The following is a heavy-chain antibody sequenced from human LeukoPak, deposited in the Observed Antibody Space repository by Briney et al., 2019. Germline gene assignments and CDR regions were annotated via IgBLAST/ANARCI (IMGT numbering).Heavy chain of an antibody. J-gene: IGHJ4*02. CDR1: GYTFTSYG. CDR2: ISAYNGNT. D-gene: IGHD2-15*01. Sequence: GASVKVSCKASGYTFTSYGITWARQAPGQGLEWMGWISAYNGNTNYAQNLQGRVTMTTDTSTRTVYMELRSLRSDDTAVYYCAGEDYCSGGSCYEGAVDYWGQGTLVTVSS. CDR3: AGEDYCSGGSCYEGAVDY. V-gene: IGHV1-18*04.